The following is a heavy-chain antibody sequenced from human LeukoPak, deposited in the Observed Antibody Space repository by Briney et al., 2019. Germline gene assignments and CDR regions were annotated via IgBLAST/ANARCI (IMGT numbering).Heavy chain of an antibody. V-gene: IGHV1-2*02. J-gene: IGHJ1*01. CDR1: GNTFTGYY. D-gene: IGHD4-17*01. Sequence: GASVKVSCKASGNTFTGYYMHWVRQAPGQGPEWMGWINPNNGGTYYAQKFQGRVTMTRDTSISTAYMELIRLSSDDTAVYYCASTNDYGDFVYFQHWGQGTLVTVSS. CDR3: ASTNDYGDFVYFQH. CDR2: INPNNGGT.